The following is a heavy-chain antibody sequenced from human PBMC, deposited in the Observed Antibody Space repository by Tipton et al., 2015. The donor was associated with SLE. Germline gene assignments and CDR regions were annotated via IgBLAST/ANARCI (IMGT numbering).Heavy chain of an antibody. J-gene: IGHJ4*02. CDR2: IRYDGGNE. CDR3: AKEGHIVVVTD. Sequence: GSLRLSCAASTFTFRKYDMHWVRQAPGKGLEWVAFIRYDGGNEYYADSVKGRFTISRDNSKNTLDLQMNSLRAEDTALYYCAKEGHIVVVTDWGQGTLVTVSS. D-gene: IGHD2-21*02. CDR1: TFTFRKYD. V-gene: IGHV3-30*02.